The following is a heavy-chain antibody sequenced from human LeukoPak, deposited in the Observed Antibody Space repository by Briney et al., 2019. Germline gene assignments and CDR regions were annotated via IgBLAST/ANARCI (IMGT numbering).Heavy chain of an antibody. D-gene: IGHD3-22*01. J-gene: IGHJ4*02. V-gene: IGHV3-7*01. CDR1: GFTVSSNY. CDR2: IKQDGSEK. CDR3: ASIFYSIDYIFDY. Sequence: QPGGSLRLSCAASGFTVSSNYMSWVRQAPGKGLEWVANIKQDGSEKYYVDSVKGRFTISRDNAKNSLYLQMNSLRAEDTAVYYCASIFYSIDYIFDYWGQGTLVTVSS.